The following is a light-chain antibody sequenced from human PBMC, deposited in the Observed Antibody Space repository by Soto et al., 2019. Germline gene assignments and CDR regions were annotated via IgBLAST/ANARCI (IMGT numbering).Light chain of an antibody. J-gene: IGLJ1*01. Sequence: QSVLTQPASVSGSPGQSITISCTGTSSDVGGYNYVTWYQQHPGTAPKLMIYDVSDRPSGVSNRFSGSKSGNTASLTISGLQAEDEADYYCSSYTRSRTYVFGTGTKVTVL. CDR3: SSYTRSRTYV. CDR2: DVS. V-gene: IGLV2-14*03. CDR1: SSDVGGYNY.